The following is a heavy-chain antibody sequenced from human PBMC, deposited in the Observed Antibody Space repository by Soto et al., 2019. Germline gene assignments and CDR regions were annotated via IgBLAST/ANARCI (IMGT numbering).Heavy chain of an antibody. Sequence: QVQLQESGPGLVKPSQTLSLTCTVSGGSISSGGYYWSWIRHHPGKGLEWIGYIYYSGSTYHNPSLKSRVPISVDTSKNQFSLKLSSVTAADTAVYYCARVKGATPDVDAFDIWGQGTMVTVSS. D-gene: IGHD1-26*01. CDR3: ARVKGATPDVDAFDI. V-gene: IGHV4-31*03. J-gene: IGHJ3*02. CDR2: IYYSGST. CDR1: GGSISSGGYY.